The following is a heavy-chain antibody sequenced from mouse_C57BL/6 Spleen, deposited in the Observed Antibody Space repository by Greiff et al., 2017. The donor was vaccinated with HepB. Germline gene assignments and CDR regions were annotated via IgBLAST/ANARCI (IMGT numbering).Heavy chain of an antibody. D-gene: IGHD3-2*02. J-gene: IGHJ3*01. Sequence: VQLQQSGPELVKPGASVKISCKASGYAFSSSWMNWVKQRPGKGLEWIGRIYPGDGDTIYNGKFKGKATLTADKSSSTAYMQLSSLTSEDSAVYFCARSKTAQATGFAYWGQGTLVTVSA. CDR1: GYAFSSSW. CDR2: IYPGDGDT. V-gene: IGHV1-82*01. CDR3: ARSKTAQATGFAY.